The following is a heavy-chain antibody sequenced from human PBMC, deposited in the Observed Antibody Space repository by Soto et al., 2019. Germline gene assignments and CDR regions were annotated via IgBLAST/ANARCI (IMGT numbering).Heavy chain of an antibody. J-gene: IGHJ4*02. CDR2: ISGSGGST. V-gene: IGHV3-23*01. CDR3: AKDLAGTVADFYDY. CDR1: GFTFSSYA. Sequence: GGSLRLSCAASGFTFSSYAMSWVRQAPGKGLEWVSAISGSGGSTYYADSVKGRFTISRDNSKNTLKLKMNSLRAKDTAVYYCAKDLAGTVADFYDYWGQGTLVTVSS. D-gene: IGHD6-19*01.